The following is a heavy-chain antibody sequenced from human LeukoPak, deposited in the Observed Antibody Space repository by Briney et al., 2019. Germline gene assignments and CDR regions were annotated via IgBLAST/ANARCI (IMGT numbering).Heavy chain of an antibody. CDR3: ARDKRVWDYVWGSYRRPNAFDI. CDR2: ISASNGNA. J-gene: IGHJ3*02. V-gene: IGHV1-18*01. D-gene: IGHD3-16*02. Sequence: ASVKVSCKTSGYTFTSYGISWVRQAPGQGLEWMGWISASNGNANYAQKFQGRVTITRDTSASTAYMELSSLRPEDTAVYYCARDKRVWDYVWGSYRRPNAFDIWGQGTMVTVSS. CDR1: GYTFTSYG.